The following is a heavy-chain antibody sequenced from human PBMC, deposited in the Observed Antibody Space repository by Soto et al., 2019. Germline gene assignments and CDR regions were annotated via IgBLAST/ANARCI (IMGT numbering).Heavy chain of an antibody. CDR2: IYWDDDK. J-gene: IGHJ4*02. CDR1: GFSLTARPVG. D-gene: IGHD1-20*01. Sequence: QITLTESGPTRVKPTRTLTLICTFSGFSLTARPVGVAWIRQSPGKALEWLSVIYWDDDKRYNPSLKSRITTAKDTSKNHVVLTMDYMDPMEAAKYVCARRGHINRNWDQCHLGLWGQGTLVTLSS. CDR3: ARRGHINRNWDQCHLGL. V-gene: IGHV2-5*02.